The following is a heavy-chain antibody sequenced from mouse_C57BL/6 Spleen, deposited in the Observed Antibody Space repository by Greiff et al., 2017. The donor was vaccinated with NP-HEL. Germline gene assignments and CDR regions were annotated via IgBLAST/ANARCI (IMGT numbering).Heavy chain of an antibody. V-gene: IGHV1-55*01. CDR2: IYPGSGST. CDR1: GYTFTSYW. D-gene: IGHD1-1*01. CDR3: ARSETTVVGAMDY. Sequence: QVQLQQPGAELVKPGASVKMSCKASGYTFTSYWITWVKQRPGQGLEWIGDIYPGSGSTNYNEKFKSKATLTVDTSSSTAYMQLSSLTSEDSAVYYCARSETTVVGAMDYWGQGTSVTVSS. J-gene: IGHJ4*01.